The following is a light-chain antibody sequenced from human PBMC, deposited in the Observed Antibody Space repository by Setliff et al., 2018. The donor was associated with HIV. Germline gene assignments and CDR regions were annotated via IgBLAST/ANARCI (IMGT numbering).Light chain of an antibody. CDR3: CSNTGSNTYV. Sequence: QSALAQPASVSGSPGQSITISCTGTSSDVGRYNLVSWYQQHPGKAPKLMIYHATTRPSGVSNRFSGSKSGNTASLTISGLQAEDEADYYCCSNTGSNTYVFGTGTKVTVL. J-gene: IGLJ1*01. CDR2: HAT. CDR1: SSDVGRYNL. V-gene: IGLV2-23*01.